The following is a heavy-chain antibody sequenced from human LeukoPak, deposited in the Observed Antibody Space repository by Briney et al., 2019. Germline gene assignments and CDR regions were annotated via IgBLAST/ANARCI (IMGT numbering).Heavy chain of an antibody. J-gene: IGHJ5*02. D-gene: IGHD1-26*01. CDR3: AREVGAQNRNWFDP. CDR1: GYSFTSYW. Sequence: GESQKISCKGSGYSFTSYWIGWVRQMPGRGLEWMGIIYPGDSDTRYSPSFQGQVTISADKSISTAYLQWSSLKAPDTAMYYCAREVGAQNRNWFDPWGQGTLVTVSS. V-gene: IGHV5-51*01. CDR2: IYPGDSDT.